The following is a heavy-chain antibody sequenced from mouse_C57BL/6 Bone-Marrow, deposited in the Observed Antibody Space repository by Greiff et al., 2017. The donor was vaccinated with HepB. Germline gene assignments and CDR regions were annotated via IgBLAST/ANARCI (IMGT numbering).Heavy chain of an antibody. CDR1: GFNIKDDY. CDR2: IDPENGDT. CDR3: TTHDPYYFDY. Sequence: VQLQQSGAELVRPGASVKLSCTASGFNIKDDYMHWVKQRPEQGLEWIGWIDPENGDTEYASKFQGKANITADTSSNTAYLQLSSLTSEDTAVYYCTTHDPYYFDYWGQGTTLTVSS. V-gene: IGHV14-4*01. J-gene: IGHJ2*01.